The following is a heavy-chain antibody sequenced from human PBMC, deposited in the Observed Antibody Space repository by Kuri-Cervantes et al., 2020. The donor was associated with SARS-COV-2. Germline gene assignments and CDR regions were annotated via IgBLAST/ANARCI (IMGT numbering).Heavy chain of an antibody. Sequence: GESLKISCAASGFTFSGHWIHWVRQAPGKGLEWVSGISDSGSKTYYADSAKGRFTISRDNSKNTLYLQMNSLRAEDTAVYYCAKREASYYFYGMDVWGQGTTVTVSS. V-gene: IGHV3-23*01. CDR3: AKREASYYFYGMDV. CDR1: GFTFSGHW. J-gene: IGHJ6*02. D-gene: IGHD1-26*01. CDR2: ISDSGSKT.